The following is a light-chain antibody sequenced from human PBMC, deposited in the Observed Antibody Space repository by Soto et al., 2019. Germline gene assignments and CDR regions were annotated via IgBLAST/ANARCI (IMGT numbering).Light chain of an antibody. Sequence: DIQMTQSPSSLSASVGDRVTITCRASQSISNFLNWYQQKPGKAPKLLIHTTSTLQSGVPSRFSASGTGTDFTLTISSLQPEDFATYYCQQGYSTPQTFGGGTKVEI. V-gene: IGKV1-39*01. CDR3: QQGYSTPQT. CDR1: QSISNF. J-gene: IGKJ4*01. CDR2: TTS.